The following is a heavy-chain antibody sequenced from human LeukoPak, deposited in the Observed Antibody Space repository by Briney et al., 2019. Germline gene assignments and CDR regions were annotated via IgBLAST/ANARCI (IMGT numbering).Heavy chain of an antibody. CDR2: IYYSGST. CDR3: ARDCGGDCYSAGDYFDY. V-gene: IGHV4-59*01. Sequence: PSETLSLTCTVSGGSISSYYWSWIRQPPGKGLEGVGYIYYSGSTNYNPSLKSRVTISVDTSKNQFSLKLSSVTAADTAVYYCARDCGGDCYSAGDYFDYWGQGTLVTVSS. CDR1: GGSISSYY. J-gene: IGHJ4*02. D-gene: IGHD2-21*01.